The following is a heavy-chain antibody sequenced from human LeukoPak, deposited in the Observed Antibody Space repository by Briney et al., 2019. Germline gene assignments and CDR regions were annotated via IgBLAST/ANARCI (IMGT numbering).Heavy chain of an antibody. CDR2: INHSGST. V-gene: IGHV4-34*01. D-gene: IGHD3-22*01. CDR3: ARGPPSIAMIVVVKSSSLFDY. CDR1: GGSFSGYY. Sequence: KTSETLSLTCAVYGGSFSGYYWSWIRQPPGKGLEWIGEINHSGSTNYNPSLKSRVTISVDTSKNQFSLKLSSVTAADTAVYYCARGPPSIAMIVVVKSSSLFDYWGQGTLVTVSS. J-gene: IGHJ4*02.